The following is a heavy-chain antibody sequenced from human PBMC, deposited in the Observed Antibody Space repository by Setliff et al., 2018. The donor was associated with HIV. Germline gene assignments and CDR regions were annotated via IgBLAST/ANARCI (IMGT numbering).Heavy chain of an antibody. V-gene: IGHV1-18*01. CDR1: GYTFTSYD. Sequence: ASVKVSCKASGYTFTSYDISWVRQAPGQGLEWMGWISAYNGNTNYAQKLQGRVTMTTDTSTSTAYMELRSLRSDDTAVYYCARSLGLSLAMPTRSWYFAYWGQGTLVTVSS. CDR3: ARSLGLSLAMPTRSWYFAY. J-gene: IGHJ4*02. D-gene: IGHD1-26*01. CDR2: ISAYNGNT.